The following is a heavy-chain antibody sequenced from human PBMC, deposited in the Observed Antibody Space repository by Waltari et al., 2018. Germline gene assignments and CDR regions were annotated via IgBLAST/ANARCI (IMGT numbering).Heavy chain of an antibody. Sequence: EVHLLESGGDLVQPGGSLRLSCAAYGFHFSPYAMSWVRQAPGKGLEWVSGISGSGGSTYYADSVKGRFTISRDNSNNTLYLQMNSLRVEDTAIYYCAKVPTGANAYWGQGALVTVSS. J-gene: IGHJ4*02. CDR3: AKVPTGANAY. CDR2: ISGSGGST. V-gene: IGHV3-23*01. D-gene: IGHD1-7*01. CDR1: GFHFSPYA.